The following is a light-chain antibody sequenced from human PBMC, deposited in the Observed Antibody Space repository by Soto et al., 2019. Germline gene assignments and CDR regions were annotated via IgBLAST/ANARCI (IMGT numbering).Light chain of an antibody. Sequence: ELVSTQSRATLSLSPGPRPTLSRRASQSVSSYLAWYQQKTGQATRILIYDVSNRAAGIKARFSGSGSGTDFTLPISSIQTEEFAVYYCQQRSNWPRTFGQGTKVDIK. CDR3: QQRSNWPRT. CDR1: QSVSSY. J-gene: IGKJ1*01. V-gene: IGKV3-11*01. CDR2: DVS.